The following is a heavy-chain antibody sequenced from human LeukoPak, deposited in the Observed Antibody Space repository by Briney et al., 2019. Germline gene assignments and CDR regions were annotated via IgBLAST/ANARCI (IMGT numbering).Heavy chain of an antibody. D-gene: IGHD5-18*01. Sequence: ASVKVSCKASGYTFTGHYMHWVRQAPGQGFEWMGWINPNSGGTSYAQKFQGRVTMTRDTSISTAYMELSRLRSDDTAVYYCARAKVIVPDYWGQGTLVTVSS. CDR3: ARAKVIVPDY. CDR2: INPNSGGT. J-gene: IGHJ4*02. CDR1: GYTFTGHY. V-gene: IGHV1-2*02.